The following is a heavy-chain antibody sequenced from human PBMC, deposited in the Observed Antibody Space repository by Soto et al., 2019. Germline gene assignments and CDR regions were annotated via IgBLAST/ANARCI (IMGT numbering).Heavy chain of an antibody. D-gene: IGHD4-17*01. CDR2: ISGGGEYT. CDR1: GFTFSIYA. CDR3: AKDYYGDYHPRFDY. V-gene: IGHV3-23*01. Sequence: EVQLLESGGGLVQPGESLRLSCAASGFTFSIYAIHWVRQAPGKGLEWVSGISGGGEYTNYADSVKGRFTISRDNSKNTLYLQMNSRRAEDTAIYDCAKDYYGDYHPRFDYWGQGALVTVSS. J-gene: IGHJ4*02.